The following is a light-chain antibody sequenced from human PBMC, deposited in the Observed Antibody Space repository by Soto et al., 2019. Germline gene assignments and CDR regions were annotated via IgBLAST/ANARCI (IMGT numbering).Light chain of an antibody. CDR3: QPYKSYFRT. Sequence: DIQMTQSPSTLSASVGDRVTITCRASQSISSWLAWYQQKPGKAPKLLIYQASSLQSGVQSRLSGSGYEKEFTLNISRLLPDDFATYLCQPYKSYFRTFGQGTKVEIK. J-gene: IGKJ1*01. CDR2: QAS. V-gene: IGKV1-5*03. CDR1: QSISSW.